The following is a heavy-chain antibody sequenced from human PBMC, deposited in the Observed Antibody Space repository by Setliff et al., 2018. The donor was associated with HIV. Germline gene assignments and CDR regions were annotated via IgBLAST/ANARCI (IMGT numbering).Heavy chain of an antibody. J-gene: IGHJ6*03. CDR3: ARGGGVTFYYYYYMDV. D-gene: IGHD3-16*01. CDR1: GYTFSGYY. Sequence: GASVKVSCKASGYTFSGYYIHWVRQAPGQGLEWMGWLNPRSGGSDYAQRFQGRVTMTRDTSISTAYMELSRPTSDDTAVYYCARGGGVTFYYYYYMDVWAKGTTVTVSS. CDR2: LNPRSGGS. V-gene: IGHV1-2*02.